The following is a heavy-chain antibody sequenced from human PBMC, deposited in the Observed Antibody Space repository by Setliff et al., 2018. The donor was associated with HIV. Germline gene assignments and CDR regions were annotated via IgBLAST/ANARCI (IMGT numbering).Heavy chain of an antibody. V-gene: IGHV4-4*09. CDR1: GDSIGTYS. CDR3: ARDYGDTPSYYYYYGMDV. D-gene: IGHD4-17*01. J-gene: IGHJ6*02. Sequence: PSETLSLTCAVSGDSIGTYSWHWLRQPPGKGLEWIGYIYGSGSTGYNPSLTSRVAMSTDTPNNRFALKLTSVTAADTAVYYCARDYGDTPSYYYYYGMDVWGQGTTVTVSS. CDR2: IYGSGST.